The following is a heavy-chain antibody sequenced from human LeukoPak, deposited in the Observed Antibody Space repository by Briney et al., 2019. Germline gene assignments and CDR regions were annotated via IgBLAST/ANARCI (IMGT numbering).Heavy chain of an antibody. Sequence: PGGSLRLSCAASGFTFSSYGMHWVRQAPGKGLEWVAVIWYGGSNKYYADSVKGRFTISRDNSKNTLYLQMNSLRAEDTAVYYCAKGSSGSYYPLYFDYWGQGTLVTVSS. V-gene: IGHV3-33*06. D-gene: IGHD1-26*01. J-gene: IGHJ4*02. CDR1: GFTFSSYG. CDR3: AKGSSGSYYPLYFDY. CDR2: IWYGGSNK.